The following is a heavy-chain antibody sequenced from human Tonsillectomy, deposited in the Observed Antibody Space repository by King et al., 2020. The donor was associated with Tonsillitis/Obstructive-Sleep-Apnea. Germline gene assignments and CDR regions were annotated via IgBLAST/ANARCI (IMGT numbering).Heavy chain of an antibody. CDR3: ARTNCSSTSCYIDAFDI. CDR2: IYPGDSDT. CDR1: GYSFTSYW. J-gene: IGHJ3*02. Sequence: EVQLVQSGAEVKKPGESLKISCKGSGYSFTSYWIGWVRQMPGKGLEWMGIIYPGDSDTRYSPSFQGQVTISADKSISTAYLQWSSLKASDTAMYYCARTNCSSTSCYIDAFDIWGQGTMVTVSS. D-gene: IGHD2-2*02. V-gene: IGHV5-51*01.